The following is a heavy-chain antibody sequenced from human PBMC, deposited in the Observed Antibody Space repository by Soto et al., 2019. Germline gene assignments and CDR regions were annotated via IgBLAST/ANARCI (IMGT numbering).Heavy chain of an antibody. Sequence: GGSLRLSCAASGFTFSSYAMSWVRQAPGKGLEWVSAISGSGGSTYYADSVKGRFTISRDNSKNTLYLQMNSLRAEDTAVYYCAKDVIGGDYGDKGISAYAFDIWGQGTMVTVSS. CDR1: GFTFSSYA. CDR2: ISGSGGST. CDR3: AKDVIGGDYGDKGISAYAFDI. J-gene: IGHJ3*02. D-gene: IGHD4-17*01. V-gene: IGHV3-23*01.